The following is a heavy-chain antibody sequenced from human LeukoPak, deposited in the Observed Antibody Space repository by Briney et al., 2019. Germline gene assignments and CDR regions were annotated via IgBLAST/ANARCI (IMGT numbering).Heavy chain of an antibody. D-gene: IGHD3-9*01. V-gene: IGHV3-30*18. CDR2: ISYDGSNK. CDR1: GFTFSTYG. CDR3: LKQYYDILTGYYLDAFDI. J-gene: IGHJ3*02. Sequence: GGSLRLSCAASGFTFSTYGMHWVRQAPGKGLEWVAVISYDGSNKFYADSVKGRFTISRENSKNTLYLQMNSLRAEDTALYYCLKQYYDILTGYYLDAFDIWGQGTMVTVSS.